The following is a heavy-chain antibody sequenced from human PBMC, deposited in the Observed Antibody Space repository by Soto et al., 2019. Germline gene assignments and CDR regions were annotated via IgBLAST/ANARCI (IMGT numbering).Heavy chain of an antibody. Sequence: PGGSLRLSCAASGFTFSGFGMHWVRQAPGKGLEWVAIIWYDGSDKYYADSVKGRFIISRDNSKNTLYLQMNSLRAEDTAVYHCAFGNLSYYFDYWGQGTPVTVSS. CDR3: AFGNLSYYFDY. CDR2: IWYDGSDK. J-gene: IGHJ4*02. D-gene: IGHD3-16*01. V-gene: IGHV3-33*01. CDR1: GFTFSGFG.